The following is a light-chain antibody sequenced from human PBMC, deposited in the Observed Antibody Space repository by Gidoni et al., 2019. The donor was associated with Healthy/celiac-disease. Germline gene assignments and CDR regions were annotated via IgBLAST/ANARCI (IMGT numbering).Light chain of an antibody. V-gene: IGLV3-1*01. CDR1: KLGDKY. CDR2: QDS. Sequence: SYELTQPPSVSVSPGQTASITCSGDKLGDKYACWYQQTPGQSPVLVIYQDSKRPSGIPERFSGSNSGNTATLTISGTQAMDEADYYCQAWDSNVVFGGGTKLTVL. CDR3: QAWDSNVV. J-gene: IGLJ2*01.